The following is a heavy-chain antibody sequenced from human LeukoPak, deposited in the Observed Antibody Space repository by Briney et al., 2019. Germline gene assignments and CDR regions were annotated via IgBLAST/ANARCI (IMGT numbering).Heavy chain of an antibody. CDR1: GYTFTSYD. CDR3: ARATTASDVQH. CDR2: MNPNSGST. J-gene: IGHJ1*01. Sequence: ASVKVSCKASGYTFTSYDINWVRQATGQGLEWMGWMNPNSGSTGYAQKFQGRVTMTRNTSISTAYMELSSLRSEDTAVYYCARATTASDVQHWGQGSLVTASS. D-gene: IGHD4-11*01. V-gene: IGHV1-8*01.